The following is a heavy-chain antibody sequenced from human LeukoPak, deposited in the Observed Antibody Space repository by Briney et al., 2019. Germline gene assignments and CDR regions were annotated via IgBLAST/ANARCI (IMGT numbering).Heavy chain of an antibody. D-gene: IGHD3-10*01. CDR2: ISAYNGNT. CDR3: ARVADYYGLGSYYKPMDY. J-gene: IGHJ4*02. CDR1: GYTFTSYG. Sequence: ASVKVSCKASGYTFTSYGISWVRQAPGQGLEWMGWISAYNGNTNYAQKLQGRVTMTTDTSTSTAYMELRSLRSDDTAVYYCARVADYYGLGSYYKPMDYWGQGTLVTVSS. V-gene: IGHV1-18*01.